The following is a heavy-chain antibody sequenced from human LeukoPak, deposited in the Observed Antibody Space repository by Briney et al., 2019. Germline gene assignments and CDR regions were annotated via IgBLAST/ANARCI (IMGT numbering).Heavy chain of an antibody. CDR2: IKQDGSEK. D-gene: IGHD5-12*01. Sequence: GGSLRLSCAASGFTFSSYWMSWVRQAPGKGLEWVANIKQDGSEKYYVDSVKGRFTISRDNAKNSLYLQKNSLRAEDTAVYYCARCRAGYSGYDFDLATYYYYYYGMDVWGKGTTVTVSS. CDR1: GFTFSSYW. CDR3: ARCRAGYSGYDFDLATYYYYYYGMDV. J-gene: IGHJ6*04. V-gene: IGHV3-7*03.